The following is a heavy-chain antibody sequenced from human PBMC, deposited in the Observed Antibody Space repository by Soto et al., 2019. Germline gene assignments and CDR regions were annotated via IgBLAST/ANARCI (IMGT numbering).Heavy chain of an antibody. CDR2: INSDGSSI. V-gene: IGHV3-74*01. Sequence: EVQLVESGGGLVQPGGSLRLSCAASGFPFDSYWMHWVRQAPGKGLVWVSRINSDGSSINYADSVKGRFTISRDNVENTLYLKMNGLRVEDTAVYYCARLSVIRGVIADYWGQGTLVTVSS. CDR1: GFPFDSYW. CDR3: ARLSVIRGVIADY. D-gene: IGHD3-10*01. J-gene: IGHJ4*02.